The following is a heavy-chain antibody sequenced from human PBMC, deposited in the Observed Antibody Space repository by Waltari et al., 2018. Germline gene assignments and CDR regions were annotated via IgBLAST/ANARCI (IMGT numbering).Heavy chain of an antibody. CDR3: ASSGLLGYCSGGSCYSSFDY. D-gene: IGHD2-15*01. Sequence: QVQLVQSGAEVKKPGSSVKVSCKASGGTFSSYAISWVRQAPGQGLEWMGGIIPIFGTANYAQKFQGRVTITADESTSTAYMELSSLRSEDTAVYYCASSGLLGYCSGGSCYSSFDYWGQGTLVTVSS. CDR2: IIPIFGTA. CDR1: GGTFSSYA. V-gene: IGHV1-69*13. J-gene: IGHJ4*02.